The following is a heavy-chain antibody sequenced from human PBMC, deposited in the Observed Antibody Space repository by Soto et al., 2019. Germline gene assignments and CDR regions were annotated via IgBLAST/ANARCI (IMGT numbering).Heavy chain of an antibody. D-gene: IGHD2-2*01. J-gene: IGHJ4*02. Sequence: SETLSLTCAVYGGSFSGYYWSWIRQPPGKGLEWIGYIYYSGSSNYNPSLKSRVTISVDTSKNQFSLKPNSVTAADTAVYYCARYYCTSTTCYYFDYWGQGTLVTVSS. CDR1: GGSFSGYY. V-gene: IGHV4-59*01. CDR3: ARYYCTSTTCYYFDY. CDR2: IYYSGSS.